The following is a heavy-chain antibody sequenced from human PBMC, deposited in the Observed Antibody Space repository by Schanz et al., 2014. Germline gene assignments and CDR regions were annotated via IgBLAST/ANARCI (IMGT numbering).Heavy chain of an antibody. Sequence: EVHLVESGGGLVKPGGSLRLSCGASGFTFSDYSMNWVRQAPGKGLEWVSSISDSSSYIYYADSVKGRFTISRDNAKNSLYLQMSSLRAEDTAVYYCARLHSPYAFDIWGQGTMVTVSS. CDR3: ARLHSPYAFDI. J-gene: IGHJ3*02. CDR1: GFTFSDYS. D-gene: IGHD2-15*01. V-gene: IGHV3-21*01. CDR2: ISDSSSYI.